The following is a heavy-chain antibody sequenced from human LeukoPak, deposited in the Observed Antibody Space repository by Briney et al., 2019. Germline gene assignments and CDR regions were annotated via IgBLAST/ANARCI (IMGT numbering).Heavy chain of an antibody. CDR1: GFTFDDYT. D-gene: IGHD2-15*01. Sequence: GGSLRLSCVASGFTFDDYTVHWVRQVPGKGLEWVSLISWDGGTTYYADSVKGRFTISRDSAKNSLYLQMNSLRAEDTALYYCAKDRRGYCRGECDYWGQGTLVTVSS. CDR3: AKDRRGYCRGECDY. CDR2: ISWDGGTT. J-gene: IGHJ4*02. V-gene: IGHV3-43*01.